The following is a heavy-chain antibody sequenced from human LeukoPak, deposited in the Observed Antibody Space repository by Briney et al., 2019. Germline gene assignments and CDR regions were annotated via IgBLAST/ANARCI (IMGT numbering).Heavy chain of an antibody. V-gene: IGHV3-23*01. Sequence: GGSLRLSCAASRFTLSIYAMSWVRQTHGKGLECVLAICGSGGSTYYAASVKGRFTISGDNSKNTLYLQMNSLRAEDTAVYYCAKVPAAYNWFDPWGQGTLVTVSS. CDR1: RFTLSIYA. J-gene: IGHJ5*02. CDR2: ICGSGGST. CDR3: AKVPAAYNWFDP. D-gene: IGHD2-2*01.